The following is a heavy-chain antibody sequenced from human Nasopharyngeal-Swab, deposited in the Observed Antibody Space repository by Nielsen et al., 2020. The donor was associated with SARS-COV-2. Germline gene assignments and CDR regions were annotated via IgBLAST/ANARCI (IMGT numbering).Heavy chain of an antibody. J-gene: IGHJ4*02. CDR3: TRLRYSSGLDY. Sequence: GGSLRLSCAASGFTFSGSAMHWVRQASGKGLEWVGRIRSKANSYATAYAASVEGRFTISRDDSKNTAYLQMNSLKTEDTAVYYCTRLRYSSGLDYWGQGTLVTVSS. CDR2: IRSKANSYAT. V-gene: IGHV3-73*01. CDR1: GFTFSGSA. D-gene: IGHD6-25*01.